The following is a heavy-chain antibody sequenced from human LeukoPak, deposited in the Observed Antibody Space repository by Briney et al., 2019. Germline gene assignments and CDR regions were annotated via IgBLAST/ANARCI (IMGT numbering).Heavy chain of an antibody. V-gene: IGHV3-7*01. CDR2: IKQDGSEK. Sequence: PGRSLRLSCAASGFTFSSYWMSWVRQAPGKGLEWVANIKQDGSEKYYVDSVKGRFTISRDNAKNSLYLQMNSLRAEDTAVYYCARNRGDGYNFGYFDYWGQGTLVTVSS. J-gene: IGHJ4*02. CDR3: ARNRGDGYNFGYFDY. CDR1: GFTFSSYW. D-gene: IGHD5-24*01.